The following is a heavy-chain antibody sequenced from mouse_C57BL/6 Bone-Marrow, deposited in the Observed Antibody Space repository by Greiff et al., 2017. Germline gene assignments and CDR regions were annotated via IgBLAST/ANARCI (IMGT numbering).Heavy chain of an antibody. CDR1: GYTFTNYW. Sequence: QVQLQQSGAELVRPGTSVKMSCKASGYTFTNYWIGWAKQRPGHGLEWIGDIYPGGGYTNYNEKFKGKATLTADKSSSTAYLQFSSLTSEDSAIYYCARSQATLLMDYWGQGTSVTVSS. D-gene: IGHD3-2*02. CDR2: IYPGGGYT. V-gene: IGHV1-63*01. CDR3: ARSQATLLMDY. J-gene: IGHJ4*01.